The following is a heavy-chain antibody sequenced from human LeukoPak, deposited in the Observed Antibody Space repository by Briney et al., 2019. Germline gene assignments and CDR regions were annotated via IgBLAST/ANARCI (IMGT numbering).Heavy chain of an antibody. Sequence: SETLSLTCAVYGGSFSGYYWSWIRQPPGKGLEWIGEINHSGSTNYNPSLKSRVTISVDTSKNQFSLKLSSVTAADTAVYYCSRCRITMVRGVRRYYGMDVWGKGTTVTVSS. V-gene: IGHV4-34*01. J-gene: IGHJ6*04. D-gene: IGHD3-10*01. CDR3: SRCRITMVRGVRRYYGMDV. CDR2: INHSGST. CDR1: GGSFSGYY.